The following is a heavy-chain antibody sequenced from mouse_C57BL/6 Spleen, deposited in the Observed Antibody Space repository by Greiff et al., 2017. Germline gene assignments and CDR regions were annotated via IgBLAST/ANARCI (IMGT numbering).Heavy chain of an antibody. CDR2: IDPNSGGT. V-gene: IGHV1-72*01. J-gene: IGHJ4*01. CDR1: GYTFTSYW. CDR3: ATAYGSSYDYAMDY. D-gene: IGHD1-1*01. Sequence: QVHVKQSGAELVKPGASVKLSCKASGYTFTSYWMHWVKQRPGRGLEWIGRIDPNSGGTKYNEKFKSKATLTVDKPSSTAYMQLSSLTSEDSAVYYCATAYGSSYDYAMDYWGQGTSVTVSS.